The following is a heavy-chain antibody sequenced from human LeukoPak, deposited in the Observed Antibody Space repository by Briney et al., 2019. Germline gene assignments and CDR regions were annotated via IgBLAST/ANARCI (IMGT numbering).Heavy chain of an antibody. Sequence: ASVKVSCKASGYTFTSYGISWVRQAPGQGLEWMGWISAYNGNTNYAQKLQGRVTMTTDTSTSTAYMELRSLRSDDTAVYYCAREGRYCSGGSCYLRTWFDPWGQGTLVTVSS. J-gene: IGHJ5*02. CDR1: GYTFTSYG. D-gene: IGHD2-15*01. CDR3: AREGRYCSGGSCYLRTWFDP. CDR2: ISAYNGNT. V-gene: IGHV1-18*01.